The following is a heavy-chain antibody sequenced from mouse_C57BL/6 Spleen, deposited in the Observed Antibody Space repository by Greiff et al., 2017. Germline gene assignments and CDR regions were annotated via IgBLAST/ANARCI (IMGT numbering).Heavy chain of an antibody. CDR3: ARDRAVATDY. D-gene: IGHD1-1*01. Sequence: QVQLQQSGPELVKPGASVKISCKASGYAFSSSWMNWVKQRPGKGLEWIGRIYPGDGDTNYNGKFKGKATLTADKSSSTAYMQLSSLTSEDSAVYFCARDRAVATDYWGQGTTLTVSS. CDR2: IYPGDGDT. V-gene: IGHV1-82*01. CDR1: GYAFSSSW. J-gene: IGHJ2*01.